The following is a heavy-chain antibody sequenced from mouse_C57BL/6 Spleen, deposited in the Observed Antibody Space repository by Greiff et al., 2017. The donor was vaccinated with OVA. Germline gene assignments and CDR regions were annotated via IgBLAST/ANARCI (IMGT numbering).Heavy chain of an antibody. CDR1: GYSFTDYN. CDR3: AINRDYYYGSSYAGFAY. V-gene: IGHV1-39*01. Sequence: EVKVVESGPELVKPGASVKISCKASGYSFTDYNMNWVKQSNGKSLEWIGVINPNYGTTSYNQKFKGKATLTVDQSSSTAYMQLNSLTSEDSAVYYCAINRDYYYGSSYAGFAYWGQGTLVTVSA. D-gene: IGHD1-1*01. J-gene: IGHJ3*01. CDR2: INPNYGTT.